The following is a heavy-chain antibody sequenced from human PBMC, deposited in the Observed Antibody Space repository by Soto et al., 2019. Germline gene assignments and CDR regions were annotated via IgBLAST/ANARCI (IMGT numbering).Heavy chain of an antibody. CDR3: ARDLVRTLPTMVTLYGMDV. D-gene: IGHD3-10*01. CDR1: GFRFSSYA. Sequence: EVQLLESGGGLVQPGGSLRLSCAASGFRFSSYAMNWVRQAPGKGLEWVSTISGSGGGTYYADSVKGRFTISRDNSKNTLYLQMNSLRAEDTAIYYCARDLVRTLPTMVTLYGMDVWGQGTTVTVSS. CDR2: ISGSGGGT. V-gene: IGHV3-23*01. J-gene: IGHJ6*02.